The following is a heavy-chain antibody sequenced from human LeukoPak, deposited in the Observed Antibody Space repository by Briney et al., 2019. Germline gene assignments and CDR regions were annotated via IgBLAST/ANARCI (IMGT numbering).Heavy chain of an antibody. Sequence: GGSLRLSCAASGFTFSSFWMSWIRQAPGKGLEWVANIKEDGREKYYVDSVKGRFTISRDNAKNSLYLQMNNLKAEDTAMYYCVRFMRGTIGGDNWGQGTLVTVSS. D-gene: IGHD3-16*01. V-gene: IGHV3-7*01. CDR2: IKEDGREK. J-gene: IGHJ4*02. CDR1: GFTFSSFW. CDR3: VRFMRGTIGGDN.